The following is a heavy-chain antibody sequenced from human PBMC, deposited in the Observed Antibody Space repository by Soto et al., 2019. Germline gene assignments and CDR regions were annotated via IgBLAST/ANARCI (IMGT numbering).Heavy chain of an antibody. CDR1: GYTFTSYG. CDR3: ARDHNRHDYSGAFDY. D-gene: IGHD3-16*01. CDR2: INACNGNT. V-gene: IGHV1-18*01. Sequence: ASVKVSCKASGYTFTSYGISWVRQAPGQRLEWMGWINACNGNTKYAQKFQGRVTITRDTSASTAYMELSSLRSEDTAVYYCARDHNRHDYSGAFDYWGQGTLVTVSS. J-gene: IGHJ4*02.